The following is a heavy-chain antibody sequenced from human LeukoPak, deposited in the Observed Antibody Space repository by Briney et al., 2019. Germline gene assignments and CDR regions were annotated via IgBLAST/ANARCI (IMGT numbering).Heavy chain of an antibody. J-gene: IGHJ4*02. CDR2: IYHSGST. CDR3: ATVHSAFGHYFDY. Sequence: PSETLSLTCAVSGDSISSGGYAWGWIRQPRGKGLEWIGYIYHSGSTYYNPSLKSRVTISVDRSKNQFSLKLSSVTAADTAVYYCATVHSAFGHYFDYWGQGTLVTVSS. D-gene: IGHD3-16*01. V-gene: IGHV4-30-2*01. CDR1: GDSISSGGYA.